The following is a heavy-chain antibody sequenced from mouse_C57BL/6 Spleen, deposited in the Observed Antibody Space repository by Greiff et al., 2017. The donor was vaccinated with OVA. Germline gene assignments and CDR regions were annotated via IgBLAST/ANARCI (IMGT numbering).Heavy chain of an antibody. CDR1: GYTFTDYN. Sequence: VQLQQSGPELVKPGASVKIPCKASGYTFTDYNMDWVKQSHGKSLEWIGDINPNNGGTIYNQKFKGKATLTVDKSSSTAYMGLRSLTSEDTAVYYCARKGYYGRDAMDYWGQGTSVTVSS. J-gene: IGHJ4*01. CDR2: INPNNGGT. V-gene: IGHV1-18*01. CDR3: ARKGYYGRDAMDY. D-gene: IGHD1-1*01.